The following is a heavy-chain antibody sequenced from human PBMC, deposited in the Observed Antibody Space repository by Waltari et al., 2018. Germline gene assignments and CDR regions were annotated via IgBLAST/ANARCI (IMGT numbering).Heavy chain of an antibody. CDR3: ARGAVTTPLRH. CDR2: INHSGST. Sequence: QVQLQQWGAGLLKPSETLSLTCAVYGGSFRGYVWSWIRQPPGKGLEWIGEINHSGSTNYNPSLKSRVTISVDTSKNQFSLKLSSVTAADTAVYYCARGAVTTPLRHWGQGTLVTVSS. CDR1: GGSFRGYV. V-gene: IGHV4-34*01. J-gene: IGHJ1*01. D-gene: IGHD4-17*01.